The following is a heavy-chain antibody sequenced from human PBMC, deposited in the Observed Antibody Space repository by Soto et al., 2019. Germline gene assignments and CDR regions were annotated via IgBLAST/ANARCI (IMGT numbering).Heavy chain of an antibody. CDR1: GYTFNTYY. V-gene: IGHV1-46*02. J-gene: IGHJ5*02. D-gene: IGHD2-15*01. CDR3: ARDRVAGYCSVGSCRYATSCFWFDP. CDR2: INPSGGST. Sequence: ASVKVSCKASGYTFNTYYMHWVRQAPGQGLEWMGLINPSGGSTYYAQKFQGRVTMTSDTSTSTVYMELSSLRSDDTAVYYCARDRVAGYCSVGSCRYATSCFWFDPWGQGTLVTVSS.